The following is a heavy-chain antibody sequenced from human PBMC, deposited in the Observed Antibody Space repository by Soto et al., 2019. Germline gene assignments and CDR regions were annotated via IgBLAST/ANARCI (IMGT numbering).Heavy chain of an antibody. D-gene: IGHD2-21*02. V-gene: IGHV4-34*01. CDR1: GGFVSSGSYY. Sequence: QVQLQQWGAGLLKPSETLSLTCAVYGGFVSSGSYYWSWIRQPPGKGLEWIGEMSHSGGTHFNPSLTRRVTISVDASKNQFSLKMSSVTAAYTALYYCARVERGTAMTVVDAFDFWGPGTMVTVSS. CDR2: MSHSGGT. CDR3: ARVERGTAMTVVDAFDF. J-gene: IGHJ3*01.